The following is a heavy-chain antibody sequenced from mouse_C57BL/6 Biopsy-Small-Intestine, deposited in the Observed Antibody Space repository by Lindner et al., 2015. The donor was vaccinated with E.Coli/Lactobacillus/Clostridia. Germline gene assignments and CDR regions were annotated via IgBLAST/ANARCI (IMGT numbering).Heavy chain of an antibody. D-gene: IGHD1-1*01. CDR1: GYMFTSYG. Sequence: SVKVSCKASGYMFTSYGITWVRQAPGQGLEWLGWINTYRGDTKYAPKFQDRVTMTADRSTNTAYMELRSLKSDDTAIYYCARDPRTALSDKRSYYFWYWGQGALVTVSS. V-gene: IGHV1-4*01. CDR3: ARDPRTALSDKRSYYFWY. J-gene: IGHJ4*01. CDR2: INTYRGDT.